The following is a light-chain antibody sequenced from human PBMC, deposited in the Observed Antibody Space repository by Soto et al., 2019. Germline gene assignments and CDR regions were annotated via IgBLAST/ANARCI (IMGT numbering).Light chain of an antibody. CDR3: QQYNTYPYT. CDR2: DGS. CDR1: QSISSW. V-gene: IGKV1-5*01. Sequence: DIQMTQSPSTLSASVGDRVTITCRASQSISSWLAWYQQKPGRAPRLLMYDGSSLESGVPSRFSARGSGTDCTLTITSLQPDDFATYYCQQYNTYPYTFGQGTKLEI. J-gene: IGKJ2*01.